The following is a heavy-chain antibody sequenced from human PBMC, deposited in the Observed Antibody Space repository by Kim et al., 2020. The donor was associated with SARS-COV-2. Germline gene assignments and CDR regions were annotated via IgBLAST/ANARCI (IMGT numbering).Heavy chain of an antibody. V-gene: IGHV1-69*01. CDR3: ARDRAGYCSGGSCLHFDY. D-gene: IGHD2-15*01. Sequence: GRVTITADESTSTAYMELSSLRSEDTAVYYCARDRAGYCSGGSCLHFDYWGQGTLVTVSS. J-gene: IGHJ4*02.